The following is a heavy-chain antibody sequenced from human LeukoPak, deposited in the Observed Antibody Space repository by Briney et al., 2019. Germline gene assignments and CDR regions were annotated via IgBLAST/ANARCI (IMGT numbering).Heavy chain of an antibody. D-gene: IGHD5-12*01. CDR1: GGSFSGYY. Sequence: PSETLSLTCAVYGGSFSGYYWSWIRQPPGKGLEWIGEINHSRSTKYYPALKKRVTIPVDTYANQSPLKLSNVTAADSAVYYCARGGYSGYEKNWGQGTLVAVSS. CDR3: ARGGYSGYEKN. V-gene: IGHV4-34*01. J-gene: IGHJ4*02. CDR2: INHSRST.